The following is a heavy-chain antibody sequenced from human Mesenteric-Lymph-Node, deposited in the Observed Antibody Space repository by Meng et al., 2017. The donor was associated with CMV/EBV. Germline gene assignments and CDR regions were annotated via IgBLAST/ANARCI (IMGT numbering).Heavy chain of an antibody. CDR3: AREQPHTYFFDS. V-gene: IGHV1-46*01. CDR1: AFTVTRYP. Sequence: KASAFTVTRYPMHWVRQAPGQGLEWMGIIKSDGDTKIYAEKFHDRVTMTRDTSTSTLYLELSSLRSEDTAVYYCAREQPHTYFFDSWGQGTLVTVSS. D-gene: IGHD5-18*01. J-gene: IGHJ4*02. CDR2: IKSDGDTK.